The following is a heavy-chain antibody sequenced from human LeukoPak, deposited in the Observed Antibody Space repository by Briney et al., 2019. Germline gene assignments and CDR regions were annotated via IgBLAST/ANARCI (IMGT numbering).Heavy chain of an antibody. CDR3: ARGSGWYYY. J-gene: IGHJ4*02. D-gene: IGHD6-19*01. Sequence: SETLSLTCTVSGDSISTTYWSWIRQPPGKGLEWIGYIYYSGSTNYNPSLKSRVTISVDTSKNQISLKLSSVTAADTTVYYCARGSGWYYYWGQGTLVTVSS. V-gene: IGHV4-59*01. CDR2: IYYSGST. CDR1: GDSISTTY.